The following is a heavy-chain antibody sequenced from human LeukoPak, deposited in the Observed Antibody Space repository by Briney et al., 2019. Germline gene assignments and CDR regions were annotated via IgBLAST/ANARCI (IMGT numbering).Heavy chain of an antibody. Sequence: GGSLRLSCAASGFAFSSFAMGWVRQSPGKGLEWLSTINCSGNTTFYADSVKGRFTISRDDSKNTLYLHMDGLRPDDTAIYYCTKELHVAVAVADYYYYYMDVWGRGTAVSVSS. D-gene: IGHD6-19*01. J-gene: IGHJ6*03. V-gene: IGHV3-23*01. CDR3: TKELHVAVAVADYYYYYMDV. CDR1: GFAFSSFA. CDR2: INCSGNTT.